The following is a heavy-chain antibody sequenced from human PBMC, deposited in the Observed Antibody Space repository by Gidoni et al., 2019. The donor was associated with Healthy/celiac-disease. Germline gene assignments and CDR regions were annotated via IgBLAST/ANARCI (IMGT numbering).Heavy chain of an antibody. Sequence: EVQLVESGGGLVQPGGSLRLSCAASGFTFSSYSMNWVRQAPGKGLEWVSYISSSSSTIYYADSVKGRFTISRDNAKNSLYLQMNSLRADDTAVYYCARDGLRFLEWSESDYYYMDVWGKGTTVTVSS. CDR2: ISSSSSTI. CDR3: ARDGLRFLEWSESDYYYMDV. D-gene: IGHD3-3*01. V-gene: IGHV3-48*01. J-gene: IGHJ6*03. CDR1: GFTFSSYS.